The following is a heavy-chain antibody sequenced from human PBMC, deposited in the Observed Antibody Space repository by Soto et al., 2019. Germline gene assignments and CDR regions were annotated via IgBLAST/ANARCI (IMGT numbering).Heavy chain of an antibody. CDR2: IWYDGSNK. D-gene: IGHD3-3*01. Sequence: QVQLVESGGGVVQPGRSLRLSCAASGFTFSSYGMHWVRQAPGKGLEWVAVIWYDGSNKYYADSVKGRFTISRDNSKNTLYLQMNSLRAEDTAVYYCARAFTMFGVVGDDAFDIWGQGTMVTVSS. V-gene: IGHV3-33*01. CDR3: ARAFTMFGVVGDDAFDI. J-gene: IGHJ3*02. CDR1: GFTFSSYG.